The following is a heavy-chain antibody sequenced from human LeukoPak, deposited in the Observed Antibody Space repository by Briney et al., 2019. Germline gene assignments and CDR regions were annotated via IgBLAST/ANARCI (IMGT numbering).Heavy chain of an antibody. J-gene: IGHJ5*02. D-gene: IGHD2-2*01. V-gene: IGHV3-48*01. CDR2: IGTSSTTI. CDR1: GFTFSSYT. CDR3: AKDRGPGALGYCSSTSCYSNWFDP. Sequence: GGSLRLSCAASGFTFSSYTMNWVRQPPGKGLEWVSNIGTSSTTIYYADSVKGRFTISRDNAKNSLYLQMNSLRAEDTAVYYCAKDRGPGALGYCSSTSCYSNWFDPWGQGTLVTVSS.